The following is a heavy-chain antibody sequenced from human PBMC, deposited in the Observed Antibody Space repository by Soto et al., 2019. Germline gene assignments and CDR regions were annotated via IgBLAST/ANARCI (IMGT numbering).Heavy chain of an antibody. V-gene: IGHV3-23*01. CDR2: ISGSGGST. Sequence: AGGSLRLSCAASGFTFSTYAMNWVRQAPEKGLEWVSAISGSGGSTYYADSVKGRFTISRDNSKNTLYLQMNSLRTEDTAIYYCAKDIMVIPAASDAFDIWGQGTLVTVS. D-gene: IGHD2-2*01. CDR1: GFTFSTYA. J-gene: IGHJ3*02. CDR3: AKDIMVIPAASDAFDI.